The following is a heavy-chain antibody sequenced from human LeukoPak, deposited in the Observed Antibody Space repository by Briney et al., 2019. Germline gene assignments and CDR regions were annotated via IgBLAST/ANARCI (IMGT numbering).Heavy chain of an antibody. CDR2: IRYDGNNE. D-gene: IGHD5-24*01. J-gene: IGHJ3*02. CDR1: GFTFSNYG. V-gene: IGHV3-30*02. CDR3: ARGRWPDAFDI. Sequence: GGSLRLSCAASGFTFSNYGMHWVRQAPGKGLEWVAFIRYDGNNEYYADSVKGRFTVSRDSSKNTLYLQMNSLRAEDTAVYYCARGRWPDAFDIWGQGTMATVSS.